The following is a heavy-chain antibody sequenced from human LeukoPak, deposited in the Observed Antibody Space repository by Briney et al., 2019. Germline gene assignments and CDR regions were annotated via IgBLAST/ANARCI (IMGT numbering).Heavy chain of an antibody. CDR1: GFTFSSYA. CDR2: ISYDENNK. J-gene: IGHJ4*02. CDR3: AREFPLAAAGRGGHFDY. Sequence: AGGSLRLSCAASGFTFSSYAMHWVRQAPGKGLEWVAFISYDENNKYYADSVKGRFTISRDNSKNTLYLQMGSLRAEDMAVYYCAREFPLAAAGRGGHFDYWGQGTLVTVSS. V-gene: IGHV3-30*14. D-gene: IGHD6-13*01.